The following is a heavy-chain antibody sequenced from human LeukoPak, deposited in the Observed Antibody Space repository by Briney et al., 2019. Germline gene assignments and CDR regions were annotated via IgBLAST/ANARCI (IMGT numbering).Heavy chain of an antibody. J-gene: IGHJ5*02. V-gene: IGHV3-23*01. D-gene: IGHD1-26*01. CDR2: ISGSGGST. CDR3: AKVGSYSEKGNWFDP. CDR1: GFTFSSYA. Sequence: GGSLRLSCAASGFTFSSYAMSWVSQAPGKGLEWVSAISGSGGSTYYADSVKGRFTISRDNSKNTLYLQMNSLRAEDTAVYYCAKVGSYSEKGNWFDPWGQGTLVTVSS.